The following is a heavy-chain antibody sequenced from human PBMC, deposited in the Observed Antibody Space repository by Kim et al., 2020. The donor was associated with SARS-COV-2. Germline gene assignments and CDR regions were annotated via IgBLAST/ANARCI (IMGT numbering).Heavy chain of an antibody. CDR1: GGSISSYY. CDR2: IYYSGST. V-gene: IGHV4-59*01. D-gene: IGHD6-19*01. J-gene: IGHJ6*02. Sequence: SETLSLTCTVSGGSISSYYWSWIRQPPGKGLEWIGYIYYSGSTNYNPSLKSRVTISVDTSKNQFSLKLSSVTAADTAVCYFARDEKLSQYSSGWYHYYYGMDVWGQGTTVTVSS. CDR3: ARDEKLSQYSSGWYHYYYGMDV.